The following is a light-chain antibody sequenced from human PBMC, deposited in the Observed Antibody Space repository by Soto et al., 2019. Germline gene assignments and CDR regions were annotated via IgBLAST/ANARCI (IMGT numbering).Light chain of an antibody. CDR2: GAS. Sequence: EIVLTQSPGTLSLSPGERATLSCRASQSVSSSYLAWYQQKPGQAPRLLIYGASSRATGIPDRFSGSGSGTDFTLTISRLEPEYFAVYYCQQYGNSPWTFGQGTKV. CDR3: QQYGNSPWT. V-gene: IGKV3-20*01. CDR1: QSVSSSY. J-gene: IGKJ1*01.